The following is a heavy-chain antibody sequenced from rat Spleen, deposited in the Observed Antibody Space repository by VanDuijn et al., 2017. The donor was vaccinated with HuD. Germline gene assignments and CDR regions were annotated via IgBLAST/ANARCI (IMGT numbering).Heavy chain of an antibody. CDR1: GFSLISYA. CDR3: ARGLGAFYVMDA. V-gene: IGHV2-15*01. J-gene: IGHJ4*01. D-gene: IGHD5-1*01. Sequence: QVQLKESGPDLVQPSQTLSLTCTVSGFSLISYAVNWVRQPPGKGLEWMGGIWGDGSTDYNSALKSRLSISRDTSKSQVFLKMNNLQTEDTAMYFCARGLGAFYVMDAWGQGASVTVSS. CDR2: IWGDGST.